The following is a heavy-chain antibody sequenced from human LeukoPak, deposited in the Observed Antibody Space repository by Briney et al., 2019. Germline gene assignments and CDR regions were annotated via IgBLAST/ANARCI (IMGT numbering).Heavy chain of an antibody. CDR1: GFTFSDYD. V-gene: IGHV3-13*01. CDR3: VRVAKERVGGVYYFDY. D-gene: IGHD1-1*01. CDR2: IGTAGDT. J-gene: IGHJ4*02. Sequence: TGGSLRLSCAASGFTFSDYDTHWVRQATGKGLEWVSAIGTAGDTYYTGSVKGRFTISRENAKNSLYLQMNSLRAGDTAVYYCVRVAKERVGGVYYFDYWGQGTPVTVSS.